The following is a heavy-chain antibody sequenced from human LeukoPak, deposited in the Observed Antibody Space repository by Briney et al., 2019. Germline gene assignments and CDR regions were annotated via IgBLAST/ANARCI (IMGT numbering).Heavy chain of an antibody. D-gene: IGHD6-6*01. J-gene: IGHJ4*02. Sequence: ASVKVSCKASGYTFTGYYMHWVRQPPGQGLEWMGWINPNSGGTNYAQKFQGRVTMTRDTSISTAYMELSRLRSDDTAVYYCARVIREYSSSRMDYWGQGTLVTVSS. V-gene: IGHV1-2*02. CDR2: INPNSGGT. CDR3: ARVIREYSSSRMDY. CDR1: GYTFTGYY.